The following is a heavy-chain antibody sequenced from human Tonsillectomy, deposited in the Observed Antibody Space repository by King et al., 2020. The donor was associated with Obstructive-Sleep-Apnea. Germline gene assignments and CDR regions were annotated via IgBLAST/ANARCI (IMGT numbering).Heavy chain of an antibody. Sequence: VQLVESGGGLVQPGGSLRLSCAVSGFTFSTYWMTWVRQAPGKGLEWVANIKEDGSEKYYVDSVKGRFTISRDNAKNSLYLQMNSLRAEDTAMYYCARGNYYYDSSLYGYHYYYGMDVWGQGTTVTVSS. CDR1: GFTFSTYW. CDR2: IKEDGSEK. D-gene: IGHD3-22*01. J-gene: IGHJ6*02. CDR3: ARGNYYYDSSLYGYHYYYGMDV. V-gene: IGHV3-7*03.